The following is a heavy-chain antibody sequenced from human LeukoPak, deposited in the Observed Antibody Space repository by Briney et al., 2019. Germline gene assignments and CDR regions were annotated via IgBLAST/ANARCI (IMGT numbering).Heavy chain of an antibody. CDR2: IYPRDGST. J-gene: IGHJ4*02. CDR1: GGTFSSYA. V-gene: IGHV1-46*01. Sequence: ASVKVSCKASGGTFSSYAISWVRQAPGQGLEWMGMIYPRDGSTSYAQKFQGRVTVTRDTSTSTVHMELSGLRSEDTAVYYCARDQEGFDYWGQETLVTVSS. CDR3: ARDQEGFDY.